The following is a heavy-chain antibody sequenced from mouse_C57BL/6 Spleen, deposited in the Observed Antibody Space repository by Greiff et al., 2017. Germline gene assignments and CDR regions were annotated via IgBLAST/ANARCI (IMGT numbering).Heavy chain of an antibody. CDR2: DSSTI. V-gene: IGHV4-1*01. CDR3: ARREDYDRYFDV. J-gene: IGHJ1*03. D-gene: IGHD2-4*01. Sequence: DSSTINYAPSLKDKFIISRDNAKNTLYLQMSKVRSEDTALYYCARREDYDRYFDVWGTGTTVTVSS.